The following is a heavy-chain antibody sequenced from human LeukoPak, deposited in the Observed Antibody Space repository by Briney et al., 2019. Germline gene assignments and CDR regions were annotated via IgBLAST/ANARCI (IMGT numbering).Heavy chain of an antibody. V-gene: IGHV1-46*01. CDR2: INPSGGST. CDR1: GYAFTSYY. D-gene: IGHD3-3*01. CDR3: ARGITIFGVVTLPLNY. J-gene: IGHJ4*02. Sequence: ASVKVSCKASGYAFTSYYMHWVRQAPGPGLEWMGIINPSGGSTSYAQKFQGRVTMTRDTSTSTVYMELSSLRSEDTAVYYCARGITIFGVVTLPLNYWGQGTLVTVSS.